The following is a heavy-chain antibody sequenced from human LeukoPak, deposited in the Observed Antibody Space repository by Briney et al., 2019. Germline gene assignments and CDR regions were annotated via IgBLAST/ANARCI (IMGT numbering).Heavy chain of an antibody. D-gene: IGHD1-26*01. V-gene: IGHV3-23*01. CDR1: GFTFSSYA. CDR3: ARDGGVGATSDY. J-gene: IGHJ4*02. Sequence: GGSLRLSCAASGFTFSSYAMSWVRQAPGKGLEWVSAISGSGGSTYYADSVKGRFTISRDNAKNSLYLQMNSLRAEDTAVYYCARDGGVGATSDYWGQGTLVTVSS. CDR2: ISGSGGST.